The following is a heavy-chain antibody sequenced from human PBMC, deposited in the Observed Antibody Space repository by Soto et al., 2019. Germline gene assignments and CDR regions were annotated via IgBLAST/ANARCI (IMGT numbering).Heavy chain of an antibody. CDR1: GYTFTSYG. J-gene: IGHJ5*02. V-gene: IGHV1-8*01. Sequence: GASVKVSCKASGYTFTSYGISWVRQATGQGLEWMGWMNPSSGNTGYAQKFQGRVTMTRNTSISPAYMGLSSLRSEDTAVYYCARVAKGTYYDILTGYYRDWFDPWG. CDR3: ARVAKGTYYDILTGYYRDWFDP. D-gene: IGHD3-9*01. CDR2: MNPSSGNT.